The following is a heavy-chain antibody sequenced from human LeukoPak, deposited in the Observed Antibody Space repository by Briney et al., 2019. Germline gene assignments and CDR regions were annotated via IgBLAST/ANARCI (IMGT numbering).Heavy chain of an antibody. CDR1: GFTFSSYE. D-gene: IGHD3-3*01. Sequence: PGGSLRLSCAASGFTFSSYEMNWVRQAPGKGLEWVSTISGSGGSTYYADSVKGQSTISRDNSKNTLYLQMNSLRAEDTAVYYCAKEEWLLAVYFDYWGQGTLVTVSS. J-gene: IGHJ4*02. CDR2: ISGSGGST. V-gene: IGHV3-23*01. CDR3: AKEEWLLAVYFDY.